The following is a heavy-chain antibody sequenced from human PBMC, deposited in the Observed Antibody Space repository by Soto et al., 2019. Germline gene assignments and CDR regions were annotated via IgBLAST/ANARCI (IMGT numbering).Heavy chain of an antibody. CDR3: GKGFYGSGGPDV. Sequence: PSETLSLTCTVSGGSISSGGYYWSWIRQHPGKGLEWIGYIYYSGSTYYNPSLKSRVTISVDTSKNQFSLKLSAVTAADTAIYYCGKGFYGSGGPDVWGPGTLVTVSS. D-gene: IGHD3-10*01. CDR2: IYYSGST. CDR1: GGSISSGGYY. V-gene: IGHV4-31*03. J-gene: IGHJ4*02.